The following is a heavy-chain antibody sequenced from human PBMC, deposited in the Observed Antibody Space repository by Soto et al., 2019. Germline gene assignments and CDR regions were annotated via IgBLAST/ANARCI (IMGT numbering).Heavy chain of an antibody. CDR1: GGSFSGYY. Sequence: QVQLQQWGAGLLKPSETLSLTCAVYGGSFSGYYWSWIRQPPGKGLEWIGEINHSGSTNYNPSLNSRVTISVDTSKNQFSLKLSSVTAAETAVYYCARGGNIVVVPAAIGYYYYYMDVWGKGTTVTVSS. CDR3: ARGGNIVVVPAAIGYYYYYMDV. D-gene: IGHD2-2*01. V-gene: IGHV4-34*01. J-gene: IGHJ6*03. CDR2: INHSGST.